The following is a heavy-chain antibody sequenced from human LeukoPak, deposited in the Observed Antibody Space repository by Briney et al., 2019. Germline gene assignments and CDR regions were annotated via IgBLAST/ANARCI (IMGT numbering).Heavy chain of an antibody. J-gene: IGHJ5*02. CDR1: GGTFCSYA. Sequence: SVKVSCKASGGTFCSYAISWVRQAPGQGLEWMGRIIPIFGTANYAQKFQGRVTITTDESTSTAYMELSSLRSEDTAVYYCARDLKGIAALDWFDPWGQGTLVTVSS. CDR2: IIPIFGTA. D-gene: IGHD6-13*01. V-gene: IGHV1-69*05. CDR3: ARDLKGIAALDWFDP.